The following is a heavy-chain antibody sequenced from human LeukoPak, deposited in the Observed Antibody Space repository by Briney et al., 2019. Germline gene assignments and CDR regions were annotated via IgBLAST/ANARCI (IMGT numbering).Heavy chain of an antibody. V-gene: IGHV1-2*02. J-gene: IGHJ4*02. CDR2: INPNSGGT. CDR1: GYTFTAYY. D-gene: IGHD2-15*01. Sequence: ASVNVSCKASGYTFTAYYMHWVRQAPGQGLEWMGWINPNSGGTNYAQKFQGRVTMTRDTSISTAYMELSGLRSDDTAVYYCARGPAWAIDYWGQGTLVTVSS. CDR3: ARGPAWAIDY.